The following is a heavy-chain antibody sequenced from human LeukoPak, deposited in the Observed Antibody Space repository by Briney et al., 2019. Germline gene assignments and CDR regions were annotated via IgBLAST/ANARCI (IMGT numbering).Heavy chain of an antibody. CDR3: VRDYYDSSGHLAHDAFDI. CDR2: INHSGST. D-gene: IGHD3-22*01. Sequence: SETLSLTCAVYGGSFSGYYWSWIRQPPGKGLEWIGEINHSGSTNYNPSLKSRVTISVDTSKNQFSLKLSSVTAADTAVYYCVRDYYDSSGHLAHDAFDIWGQGTMVTVSS. J-gene: IGHJ3*02. CDR1: GGSFSGYY. V-gene: IGHV4-34*01.